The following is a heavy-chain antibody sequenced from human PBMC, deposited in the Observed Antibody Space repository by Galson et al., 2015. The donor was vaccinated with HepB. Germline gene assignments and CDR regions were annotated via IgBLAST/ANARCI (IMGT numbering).Heavy chain of an antibody. CDR2: IYSGGST. CDR3: ARDVPLLWFGELSAYGMDV. CDR1: GFTVSSNY. Sequence: SLRLSCAASGFTVSSNYMSWVRQAPGKGLEWVSVIYSGGSTYYADSVKGRFTISRDNSKNTLYLQMNSLRAEDTAVYYCARDVPLLWFGELSAYGMDVWGQGTTVTVSS. J-gene: IGHJ6*02. D-gene: IGHD3-10*01. V-gene: IGHV3-66*01.